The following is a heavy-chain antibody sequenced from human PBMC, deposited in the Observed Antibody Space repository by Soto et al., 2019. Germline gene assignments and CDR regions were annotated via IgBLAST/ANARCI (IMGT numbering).Heavy chain of an antibody. D-gene: IGHD1-1*01. CDR1: GGSISSGGYY. CDR3: TRTITGYAFDS. V-gene: IGHV4-31*09. Sequence: SETLSLTCTVSGGSISSGGYYWSWIRQHPGKGLEWIGYIYYSGSTYYNPSLKSRVTISLDRSKNQFSLKLGSVIAADTAMYYCTRTITGYAFDSWGQGTPVTVSS. J-gene: IGHJ4*02. CDR2: IYYSGST.